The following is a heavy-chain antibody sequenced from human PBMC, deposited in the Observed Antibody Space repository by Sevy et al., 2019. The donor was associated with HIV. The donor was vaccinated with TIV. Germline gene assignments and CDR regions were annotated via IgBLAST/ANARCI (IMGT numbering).Heavy chain of an antibody. CDR3: AKQGYYDSSALGY. CDR2: ISGSGGST. V-gene: IGHV3-23*01. D-gene: IGHD3-22*01. Sequence: GGSLRLSCAASGFTFSSYAMSWVRQAPGKGLEWVSAISGSGGSTYYADSVKGRFTISGDNSKNTLYLQMNSLRAEDTAVYYCAKQGYYDSSALGYWGQGTLVTVSS. CDR1: GFTFSSYA. J-gene: IGHJ4*02.